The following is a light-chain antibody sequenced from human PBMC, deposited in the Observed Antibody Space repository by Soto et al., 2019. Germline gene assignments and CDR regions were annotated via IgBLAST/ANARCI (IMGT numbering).Light chain of an antibody. Sequence: DIVLTQSPATLSLSPGERATLSCRASQSVSSYLAWYQQKPGQAPRLLIYDASNRATGIPARFSGSGSGTDFTLTISSLEPEDVAIDYCQQRSGCYTFGQGTTLQIK. CDR3: QQRSGCYT. J-gene: IGKJ2*01. CDR1: QSVSSY. CDR2: DAS. V-gene: IGKV3-11*01.